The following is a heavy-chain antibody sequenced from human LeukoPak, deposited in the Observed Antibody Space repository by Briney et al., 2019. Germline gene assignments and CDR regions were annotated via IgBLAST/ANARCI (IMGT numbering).Heavy chain of an antibody. CDR3: VKGFVHPTYYFEY. J-gene: IGHJ4*02. D-gene: IGHD3-10*01. CDR2: ITGGGDGT. CDR1: GFTFSSYA. Sequence: GGSLRLSCAASGFTFSSYAMMWVRQSPEKGLEWVSSITGGGDGTYYAVSVRGRFTISRDNSKNTLYLKMNSLRAEDTAVYFCVKGFVHPTYYFEYWGQGTLVTVSS. V-gene: IGHV3-23*01.